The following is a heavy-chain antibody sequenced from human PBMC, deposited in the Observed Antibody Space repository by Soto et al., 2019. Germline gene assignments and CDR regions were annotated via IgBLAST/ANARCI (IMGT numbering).Heavy chain of an antibody. V-gene: IGHV3-53*04. CDR1: GFTVSGNY. J-gene: IGHJ6*03. CDR2: IYSGGNT. D-gene: IGHD3-10*01. Sequence: GGSLRLSCAASGFTVSGNYMSWIRQAPGKGLEGVSIIYSGGNTYYADSVKGRFTISRHNSENTLYLQMNSLRAEDTAMYYCTRAAWGLWFGYMDVWGKGTTVTVSS. CDR3: TRAAWGLWFGYMDV.